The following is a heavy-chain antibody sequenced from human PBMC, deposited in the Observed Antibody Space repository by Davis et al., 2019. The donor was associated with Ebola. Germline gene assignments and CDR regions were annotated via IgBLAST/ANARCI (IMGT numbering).Heavy chain of an antibody. D-gene: IGHD2-2*01. Sequence: GESLKISCAASGFTFSNAWMSWVRQAPGKGLEWVGRIKSKTDGGTTDYAAPVKGRFTISRDDSKNTLYLQMNSLKTEDTAVYYCTTDIVVVPAAPYYYYYGMDVWGQGTTVTVSS. CDR2: IKSKTDGGTT. CDR1: GFTFSNAW. CDR3: TTDIVVVPAAPYYYYYGMDV. J-gene: IGHJ6*02. V-gene: IGHV3-15*01.